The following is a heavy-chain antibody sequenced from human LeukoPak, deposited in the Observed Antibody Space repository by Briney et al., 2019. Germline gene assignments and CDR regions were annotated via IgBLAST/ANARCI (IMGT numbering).Heavy chain of an antibody. Sequence: PSETLSLTCTVSGGSISSHYWSWIRQPPGKGLEWIGYIYYSGSTNYNPSLKSRVTISVDTSKNQFSLKLSSVTAADTAVYYCARDSSSGWQTWGQGTLVTVSS. D-gene: IGHD6-19*01. CDR3: ARDSSSGWQT. CDR2: IYYSGST. V-gene: IGHV4-59*11. J-gene: IGHJ5*02. CDR1: GGSISSHY.